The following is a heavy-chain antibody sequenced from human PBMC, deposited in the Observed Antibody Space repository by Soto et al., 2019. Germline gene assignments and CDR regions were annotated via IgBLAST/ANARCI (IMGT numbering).Heavy chain of an antibody. CDR3: ARGRASGSYYLLDY. V-gene: IGHV1-8*01. CDR2: INPNSGNI. Sequence: VKVSCKASGNTFTSYDINWVRQATGHGLEWMGWINPNSGNIGYAQKFQGRVTMTRDTAIRTAYMEVSRLRSDDTAVYYCARGRASGSYYLLDYWGQGTLVTVSS. CDR1: GNTFTSYD. J-gene: IGHJ4*02. D-gene: IGHD3-10*01.